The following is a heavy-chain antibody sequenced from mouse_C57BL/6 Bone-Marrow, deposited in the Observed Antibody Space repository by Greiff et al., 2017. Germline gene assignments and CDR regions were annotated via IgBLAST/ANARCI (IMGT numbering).Heavy chain of an antibody. V-gene: IGHV1-64*01. Sequence: QVQLKQSGAELVKPGASVKLSCKASGYTFTSYWMHWVKQRPGQGLEWIGMIHPNSGSTNYNEKFKSKATLTVDKSSSTAYMQLSSLTSEDSAVYYCARELTNWDWYFDVWGTGTTVTVSS. CDR2: IHPNSGST. D-gene: IGHD4-1*01. CDR3: ARELTNWDWYFDV. J-gene: IGHJ1*03. CDR1: GYTFTSYW.